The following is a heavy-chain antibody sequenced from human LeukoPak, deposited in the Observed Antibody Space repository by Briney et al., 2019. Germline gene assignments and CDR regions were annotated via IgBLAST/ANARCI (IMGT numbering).Heavy chain of an antibody. D-gene: IGHD6-13*01. V-gene: IGHV1-2*02. Sequence: RASVKVSCKASGYTFTGYYMHWVRQAPGQGLEWMGWINPNSGGTNYAQKFQGRVTMTRDTSISTAYMELSRLRSDDTAVYYCARGAVLAAAGYYYYYGMDVWGQGTTVTVSS. CDR2: INPNSGGT. J-gene: IGHJ6*02. CDR3: ARGAVLAAAGYYYYYGMDV. CDR1: GYTFTGYY.